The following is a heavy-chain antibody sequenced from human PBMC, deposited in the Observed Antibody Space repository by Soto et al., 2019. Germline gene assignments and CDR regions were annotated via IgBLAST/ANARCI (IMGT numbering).Heavy chain of an antibody. J-gene: IGHJ4*02. V-gene: IGHV1-24*01. D-gene: IGHD2-15*01. CDR3: ATNRVVNPEIGVFDY. CDR1: GYTLTELS. Sequence: GASVKVSCKVSGYTLTELSMHWVRQAPGKGLEWMGGFDPEDGETIYAQKYQGRVTMTEDTSTDTAYMELSSLRSEDTAVYYCATNRVVNPEIGVFDYWGQGTLVTVSS. CDR2: FDPEDGET.